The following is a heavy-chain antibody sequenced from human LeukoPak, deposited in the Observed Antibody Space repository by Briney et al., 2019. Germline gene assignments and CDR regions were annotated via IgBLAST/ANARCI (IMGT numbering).Heavy chain of an antibody. CDR2: INPNAGDT. D-gene: IGHD3-22*01. J-gene: IGHJ2*01. CDR1: GYTFTTYY. CDR3: ARKAPHDTSGWYFDL. Sequence: GASVKVSCKASGYTFTTYYLHWVRQAPGQGLEWMGIINPNAGDTGYARKFLGRVTMTRDTSTSTLYMELSSLRSEDTAIYYCARKAPHDTSGWYFDLWGRGTLVTVSS. V-gene: IGHV1-46*01.